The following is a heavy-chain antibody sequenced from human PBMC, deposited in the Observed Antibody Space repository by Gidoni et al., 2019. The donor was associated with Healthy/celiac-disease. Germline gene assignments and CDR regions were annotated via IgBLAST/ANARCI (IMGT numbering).Heavy chain of an antibody. CDR3: ARSPPSLGRYCSSTSCYLRYYGMDV. CDR2: ISGSGGST. V-gene: IGHV3-23*04. J-gene: IGHJ6*02. D-gene: IGHD2-2*01. CDR1: GFTFSRYA. Sequence: EVQLVESGGGLVQPGWSLRLSCAASGFTFSRYAMRWVRQAPGKGLEWVSAISGSGGSTYYADSVKGRFTISRDNSKNTLYLQMNSLRAEDTAVYYCARSPPSLGRYCSSTSCYLRYYGMDVWGQGTTVTVSS.